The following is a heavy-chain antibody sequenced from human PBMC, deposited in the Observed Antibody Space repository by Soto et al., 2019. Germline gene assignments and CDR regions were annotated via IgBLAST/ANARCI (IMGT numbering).Heavy chain of an antibody. CDR2: ISGSGEST. Sequence: EVQLVESGGDLVQPGGTLRGSCAASGFTFKSYAMSWVRHAPGTGLDWVSGISGSGESTYYADSVKGRFIISRDNSKNPLSLQINSLRVDDTALSYCARGKYPWNERVTVPVGSWGQGILVTFS. J-gene: IGHJ5*01. CDR3: ARGKYPWNERVTVPVGS. CDR1: GFTFKSYA. D-gene: IGHD1-1*01. V-gene: IGHV3-23*04.